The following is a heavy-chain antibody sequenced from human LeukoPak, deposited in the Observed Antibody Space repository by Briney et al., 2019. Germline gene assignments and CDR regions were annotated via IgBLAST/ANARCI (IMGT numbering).Heavy chain of an antibody. CDR2: ISDSGDIT. Sequence: GGSLRLSCAASGFAFSKLAMGWVRQAPGKGLEWVSVISDSGDITYYADSVKGRFTISRDNSKHTLYLHMNSLRAEDTALYYCAKDALRSDGWYFFDYWGQGNLVTVSS. J-gene: IGHJ4*02. CDR3: AKDALRSDGWYFFDY. D-gene: IGHD6-19*01. CDR1: GFAFSKLA. V-gene: IGHV3-23*01.